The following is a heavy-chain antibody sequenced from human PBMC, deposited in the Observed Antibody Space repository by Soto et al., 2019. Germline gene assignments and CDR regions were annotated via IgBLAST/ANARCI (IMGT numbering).Heavy chain of an antibody. CDR1: GFTFSNYI. Sequence: QVQLVESGGGVVQPGRSLRLSCAASGFTFSNYIMHWVRQAPGKGLEWVAMILHDGNNKYYADSVKGRFTISRDNSKNTLYLQMNSLRTEDTAIYYCARDDEDGSYCDLGYWGHATLVTVSS. J-gene: IGHJ4*01. V-gene: IGHV3-30-3*01. D-gene: IGHD3-10*01. CDR3: ARDDEDGSYCDLGY. CDR2: ILHDGNNK.